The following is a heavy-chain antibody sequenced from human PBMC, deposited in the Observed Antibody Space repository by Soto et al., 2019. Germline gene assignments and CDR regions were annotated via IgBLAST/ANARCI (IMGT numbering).Heavy chain of an antibody. CDR2: INPSGGST. J-gene: IGHJ3*02. V-gene: IGHV1-46*01. Sequence: ASVKVSCKASGYTFTSYYMHWVRQSPGQGLEWMGIINPSGGSTSYAQKFQGRVTMTRDTSTSTVYMELSSLRSEDTAVYYCAAHNVYSSGLDAFDIWGQGTMVTVSS. CDR3: AAHNVYSSGLDAFDI. D-gene: IGHD6-19*01. CDR1: GYTFTSYY.